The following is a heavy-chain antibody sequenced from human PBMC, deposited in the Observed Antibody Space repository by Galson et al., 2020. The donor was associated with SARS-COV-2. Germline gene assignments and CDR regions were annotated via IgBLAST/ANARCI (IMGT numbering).Heavy chain of an antibody. CDR3: ATNYGSGSFYGAFDI. CDR1: GGSVTSRNYY. J-gene: IGHJ3*02. V-gene: IGHV4-39*01. D-gene: IGHD3-10*01. CDR2: LYYGGTT. Sequence: SETLSLTCTVSGGSVTSRNYYWGWIRQPPGKGLEWIGNLYYGGTTPYNPSLKSRVTISVDTSKNQFSLDLTSVTAADTAFYYCATNYGSGSFYGAFDIWGQGTMVTVSS.